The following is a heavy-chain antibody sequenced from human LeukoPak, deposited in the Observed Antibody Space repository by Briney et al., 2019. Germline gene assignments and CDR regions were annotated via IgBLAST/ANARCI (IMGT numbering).Heavy chain of an antibody. V-gene: IGHV1-69*05. J-gene: IGHJ4*02. Sequence: ASVKVSCKASGGTFSSYAISWVRQAPGQGLEWMGGTIPIFGTANYAQKFQGRVTITTDESTSTAYMELSSLRSGDTAVYYCARVSPGYCSSTSCYGGNYFDYWGQGTLVTVSS. CDR1: GGTFSSYA. D-gene: IGHD2-2*03. CDR2: TIPIFGTA. CDR3: ARVSPGYCSSTSCYGGNYFDY.